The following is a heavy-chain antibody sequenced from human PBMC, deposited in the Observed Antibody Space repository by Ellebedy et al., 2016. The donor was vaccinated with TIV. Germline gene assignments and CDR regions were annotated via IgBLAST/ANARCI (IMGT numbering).Heavy chain of an antibody. J-gene: IGHJ4*02. Sequence: PGGSLRLSCAASEFTFSYYAMHWVRQAPGKGLEWVAVISHDGSTKYYADSVKGRFTISRDNSKNTLYLQMNSLTTEETAVYYCARVTTLATGTGYYFDYWGQGTLVTVSS. CDR1: EFTFSYYA. V-gene: IGHV3-30-3*01. CDR2: ISHDGSTK. CDR3: ARVTTLATGTGYYFDY. D-gene: IGHD4-17*01.